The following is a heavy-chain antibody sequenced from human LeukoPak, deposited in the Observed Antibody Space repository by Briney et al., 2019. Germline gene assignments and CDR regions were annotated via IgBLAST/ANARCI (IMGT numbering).Heavy chain of an antibody. J-gene: IGHJ5*02. V-gene: IGHV4-30-2*01. D-gene: IGHD3-3*01. Sequence: SQTLSLTCTVSGGSISSGDYYWSWIRQPPGKGLEWIGYIYHSGSTYYNPSLKSRVTISVDRSKNQFSLKLSSVTAADTAVYYCARDRFWSGYYGWFDPWGQGTLVTVSS. CDR2: IYHSGST. CDR1: GGSISSGDYY. CDR3: ARDRFWSGYYGWFDP.